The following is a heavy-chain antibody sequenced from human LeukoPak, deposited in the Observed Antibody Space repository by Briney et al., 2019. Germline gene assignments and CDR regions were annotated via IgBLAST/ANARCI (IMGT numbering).Heavy chain of an antibody. J-gene: IGHJ4*02. V-gene: IGHV1-2*02. D-gene: IGHD6-13*01. CDR3: ARSYPIAAADNYFDY. Sequence: ASVKVSCKASGYTLTGYYMHWVRQAPGQGLEWMGWINPNSGGTNYAQKFQGRVTMTRDTSISTAYMELSRLRSDDTAVYYCARSYPIAAADNYFDYWGQGTLVTVSS. CDR1: GYTLTGYY. CDR2: INPNSGGT.